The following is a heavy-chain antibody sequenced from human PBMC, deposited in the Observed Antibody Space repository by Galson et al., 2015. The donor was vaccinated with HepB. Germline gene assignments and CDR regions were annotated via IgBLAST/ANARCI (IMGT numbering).Heavy chain of an antibody. CDR3: ARAERPYSSSWYYFDY. J-gene: IGHJ4*02. Sequence: ETLSLTCTVSGGSISSYYWSWIRQPPGKGLEWIGYIYYSGSTNYNPSLKSRVTISVDTSKNQFSLKLSSVTAADTAVYYCARAERPYSSSWYYFDYWGQGTLVTVSS. V-gene: IGHV4-59*01. CDR1: GGSISSYY. CDR2: IYYSGST. D-gene: IGHD6-13*01.